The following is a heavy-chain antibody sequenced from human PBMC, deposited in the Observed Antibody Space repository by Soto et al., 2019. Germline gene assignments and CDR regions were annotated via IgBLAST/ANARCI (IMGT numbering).Heavy chain of an antibody. CDR1: GYSLTHYL. D-gene: IGHD6-19*01. V-gene: IGHV5-10-1*01. Sequence: GGGLDISCKGSGYSLTHYLISWGRQMPGKSPEWMGRIDPSDSYTNYSPSFQGHVTISADKSISTAYLQWSSLKASDTAMYYCARPTIAVAGIGPDDAFDIWGQGTMVTVSS. CDR3: ARPTIAVAGIGPDDAFDI. J-gene: IGHJ3*02. CDR2: IDPSDSYT.